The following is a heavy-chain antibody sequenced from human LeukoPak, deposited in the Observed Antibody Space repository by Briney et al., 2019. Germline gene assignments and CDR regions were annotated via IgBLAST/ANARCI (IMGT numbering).Heavy chain of an antibody. J-gene: IGHJ3*02. Sequence: SVKVSCKASGYTFTSYGISWVRQAPGQGLEWMGGIIPIFGTANYAQKFQGRVTITADESTSTAYMELSSLSSEDTAVYYCARDLLIVGATTRAFDIWGQGTMVTVSS. CDR2: IIPIFGTA. D-gene: IGHD1-26*01. CDR3: ARDLLIVGATTRAFDI. CDR1: GYTFTSYG. V-gene: IGHV1-69*13.